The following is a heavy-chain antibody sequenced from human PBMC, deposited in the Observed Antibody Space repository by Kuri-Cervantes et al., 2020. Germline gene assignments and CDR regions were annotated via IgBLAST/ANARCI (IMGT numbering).Heavy chain of an antibody. CDR3: AREGGGLYCSGGSCYSGNMDV. Sequence: GESLKISCAASGSTFSSYSMNWVRQAPGKGLEWVSYISSSSSTIYYADSVKGRFTISRDNAKNSLYLQMNSLRGEDTAVYYCAREGGGLYCSGGSCYSGNMDVWGQGTTVTVSS. J-gene: IGHJ6*02. CDR1: GSTFSSYS. V-gene: IGHV3-48*01. CDR2: ISSSSSTI. D-gene: IGHD2-15*01.